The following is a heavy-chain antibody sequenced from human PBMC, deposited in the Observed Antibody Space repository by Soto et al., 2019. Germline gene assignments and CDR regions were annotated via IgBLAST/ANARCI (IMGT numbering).Heavy chain of an antibody. D-gene: IGHD3-3*01. CDR2: ISGSGGST. CDR1: GFTFSSYA. J-gene: IGHJ4*02. CDR3: AKDRGIFGVALAF. V-gene: IGHV3-23*01. Sequence: HPGGSLRLSCAASGFTFSSYAMSWVRQAPGKGLEWVSAISGSGGSTYYADSVKGRFTISRDNSKNTLYLQMNSLRAEDTAVYYCAKDRGIFGVALAFWGQGTLVTVSS.